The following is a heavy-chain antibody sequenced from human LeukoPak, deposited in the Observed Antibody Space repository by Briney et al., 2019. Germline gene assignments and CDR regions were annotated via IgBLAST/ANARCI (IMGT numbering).Heavy chain of an antibody. J-gene: IGHJ4*02. CDR1: GGSISGYY. V-gene: IGHV4-34*01. D-gene: IGHD4-17*01. CDR3: ARHGYGVLDY. CDR2: INHSGST. Sequence: SETLSLTCTVSGGSISGYYWNWIRQPPGKGLEWIGEINHSGSTNYNPSLKSRVTISVDTSKNQFSLKLSSVTAADTAVYYCARHGYGVLDYWGQGTLVTVSS.